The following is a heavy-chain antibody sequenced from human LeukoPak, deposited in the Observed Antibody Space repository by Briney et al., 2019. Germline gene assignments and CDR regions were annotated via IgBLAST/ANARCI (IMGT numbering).Heavy chain of an antibody. CDR1: GYTFTSYG. Sequence: ASVKVSCKASGYTFTSYGISWVPQAPGQGLEWMGWISAYNGNTNYAQKLQGRVTMTTDTSTSTAYMELRSLRSDDTAVYYCARDGYYDFWSGYSSYYYYMDVWGKGTTVTVSS. J-gene: IGHJ6*03. V-gene: IGHV1-18*01. D-gene: IGHD3-3*01. CDR3: ARDGYYDFWSGYSSYYYYMDV. CDR2: ISAYNGNT.